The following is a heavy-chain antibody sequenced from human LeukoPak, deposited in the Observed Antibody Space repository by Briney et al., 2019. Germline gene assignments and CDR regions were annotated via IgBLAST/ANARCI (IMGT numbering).Heavy chain of an antibody. D-gene: IGHD6-13*01. CDR1: GYTFTSYY. Sequence: ASVKVSCKASGYTFTSYYMHWVRQAPGQGLEWMGIINPSGGSTSYAQKFQGRVIMTRDMSTSTVYMELSSLRAEDTAVYYCASDKTAQLDNYYYYMDVWGKGTTVTISS. J-gene: IGHJ6*03. CDR3: ASDKTAQLDNYYYYMDV. CDR2: INPSGGST. V-gene: IGHV1-46*01.